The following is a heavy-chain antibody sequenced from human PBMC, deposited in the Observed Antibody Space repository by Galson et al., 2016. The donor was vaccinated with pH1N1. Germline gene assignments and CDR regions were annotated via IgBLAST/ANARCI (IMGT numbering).Heavy chain of an antibody. CDR3: ARARFDP. V-gene: IGHV3-7*01. Sequence: SLRLSCAASGFTFSNFWMHWVRQAPGKGLEWVGNIRQDGSEKYYVDSVKGRFTISRDNAKNALYLQMNSLTAEDTAVYYCARARFDPWGQGTLVTVSS. J-gene: IGHJ5*02. CDR2: IRQDGSEK. CDR1: GFTFSNFW.